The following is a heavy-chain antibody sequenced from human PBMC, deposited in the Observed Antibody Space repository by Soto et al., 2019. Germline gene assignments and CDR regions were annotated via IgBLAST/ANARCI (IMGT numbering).Heavy chain of an antibody. J-gene: IGHJ6*04. CDR3: ARDTERYCSGGSCYGLDV. CDR2: ISWDGGST. Sequence: PGGSLRLSCAASGFTFDDYTMHWVRQAPGKGLEWVSLISWDGGSTYYADSVKGRFTISRDNAKNSLYLQMNSLRAEDTAVYYCARDTERYCSGGSCYGLDVWGKGTTVTVSS. V-gene: IGHV3-43*01. D-gene: IGHD2-15*01. CDR1: GFTFDDYT.